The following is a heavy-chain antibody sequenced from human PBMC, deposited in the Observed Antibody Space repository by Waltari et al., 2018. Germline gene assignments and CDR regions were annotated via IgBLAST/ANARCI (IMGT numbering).Heavy chain of an antibody. V-gene: IGHV3-66*02. J-gene: IGHJ5*01. D-gene: IGHD3-10*01. CDR1: GFNVNNYY. CDR2: SNLGGDT. CDR3: ARGRGFIIDT. Sequence: EVHLVESGGGLVQPGGSLRLSCAVSGFNVNNYYMHWVRQAPGKGVEWGSVSNLGGDTYYGDSVKGRFTISRDNSKNTLDLQVNSLRSDDTAVYFCARGRGFIIDTWGHGTLVTVSS.